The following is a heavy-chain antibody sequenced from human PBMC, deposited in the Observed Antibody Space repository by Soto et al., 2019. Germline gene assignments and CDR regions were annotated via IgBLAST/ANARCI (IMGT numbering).Heavy chain of an antibody. CDR3: ASAYDSSGYYDY. CDR1: GFTFSDYY. D-gene: IGHD3-22*01. V-gene: IGHV3-11*06. Sequence: GGSLRLSCAASGFTFSDYYMSWIRQAPGKGLEWVSYISSSSSYTNYADSVKGRFTISRDNAKNSLYLQMNSLRAEDTAVYYCASAYDSSGYYDYWGQGTLVTVSS. J-gene: IGHJ4*02. CDR2: ISSSSSYT.